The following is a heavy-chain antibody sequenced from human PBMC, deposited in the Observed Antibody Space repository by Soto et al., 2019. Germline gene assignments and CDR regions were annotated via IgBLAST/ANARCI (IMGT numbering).Heavy chain of an antibody. Sequence: SETLSLTCTVSGGSISSYYWSWIRQPPGKGLEWIGYIYYSGSTNYNPSLKSRVTISVDTSKNQFSLKLSSVTAADTAVYYCARATEAIFGVVITYYFDYWGQGTLVTVSS. J-gene: IGHJ4*02. V-gene: IGHV4-59*01. CDR1: GGSISSYY. CDR2: IYYSGST. D-gene: IGHD3-3*01. CDR3: ARATEAIFGVVITYYFDY.